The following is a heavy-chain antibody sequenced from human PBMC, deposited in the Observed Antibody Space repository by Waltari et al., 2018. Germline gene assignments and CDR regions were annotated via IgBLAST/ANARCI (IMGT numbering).Heavy chain of an antibody. CDR1: GFTFSDYE. V-gene: IGHV3-48*03. D-gene: IGHD2-15*01. CDR3: ARDGGAYCNGGNCSPFEQ. CDR2: IVSSGSTI. J-gene: IGHJ4*02. Sequence: EVQLVESGGTLAQPGGSLRLSCVASGFTFSDYEMNWVRQVPGKGLEWVSYIVSSGSTIYYADSVRGRFTISRDNAKNSLYLEMSSLRAEDTALYYCARDGGAYCNGGNCSPFEQWGQGTLVTVSS.